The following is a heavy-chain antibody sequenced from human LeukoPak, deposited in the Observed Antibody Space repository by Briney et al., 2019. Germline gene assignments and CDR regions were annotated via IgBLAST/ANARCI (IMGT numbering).Heavy chain of an antibody. CDR2: ISAYNGNT. Sequence: GASVKVSCKASGYTFTSYGISWVRQAPGQGLEWMGWISAYNGNTNYAQKLQGRVTITRDTSASTAYMELSSLRSEDTAVYYCAGVDPGESYPEYYFDYWGQGTLVTVSS. D-gene: IGHD1-26*01. CDR1: GYTFTSYG. CDR3: AGVDPGESYPEYYFDY. V-gene: IGHV1-18*01. J-gene: IGHJ4*02.